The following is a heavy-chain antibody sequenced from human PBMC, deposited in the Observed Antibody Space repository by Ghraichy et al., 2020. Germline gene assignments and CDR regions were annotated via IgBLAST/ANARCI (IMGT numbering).Heavy chain of an antibody. D-gene: IGHD3-10*01. Sequence: SQTLSLTCAVYGGSFSGYYWSWIRQPPGKGLEWIGEINHSGSTNYNPSLKSRVTISVDTSKNQFSLKLSSVTAADTAVYYCARLHIWFRNHGMDVWGQGTTVTVSS. CDR2: INHSGST. CDR3: ARLHIWFRNHGMDV. CDR1: GGSFSGYY. J-gene: IGHJ6*02. V-gene: IGHV4-34*01.